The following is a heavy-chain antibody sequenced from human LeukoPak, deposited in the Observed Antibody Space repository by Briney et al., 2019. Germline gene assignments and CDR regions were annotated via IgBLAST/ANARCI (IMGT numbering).Heavy chain of an antibody. CDR3: ARARGSGWYYFDY. Sequence: GGSLRLSCAASGFTFSSYGMHGVRQAPGKGLEWVAVISYDGSNKYYADSVKGRFTISRDNSKNTLYLQMNSLRAEDTAVYYCARARGSGWYYFDYWGQGTLVTVSS. J-gene: IGHJ4*02. CDR2: ISYDGSNK. V-gene: IGHV3-30*03. CDR1: GFTFSSYG. D-gene: IGHD6-19*01.